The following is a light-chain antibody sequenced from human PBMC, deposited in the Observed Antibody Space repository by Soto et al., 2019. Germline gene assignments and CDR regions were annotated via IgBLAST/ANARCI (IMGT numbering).Light chain of an antibody. V-gene: IGLV2-8*01. CDR1: SSDVGGYNY. J-gene: IGLJ1*01. Sequence: QSVLTQPPSASGSPGQSVTISCTGTSSDVGGYNYVSWYQQHPGKAPKLMIYEVSKRPSGVPDRFSGSKSGNTASLTVSGLQVEDEADYYRSSYEGSNNQFFGTGTKAPVL. CDR2: EVS. CDR3: SSYEGSNNQF.